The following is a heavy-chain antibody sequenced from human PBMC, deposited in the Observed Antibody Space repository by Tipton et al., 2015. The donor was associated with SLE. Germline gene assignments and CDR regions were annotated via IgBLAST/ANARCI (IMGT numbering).Heavy chain of an antibody. CDR1: GGSISSDDYY. CDR3: ASLAPTGSGRGY. J-gene: IGHJ4*02. D-gene: IGHD6-19*01. Sequence: TLSLTCTVSGGSISSDDYYWTWIRQHPGKGLEWIGHMSYSGSTYYNPSLKSRITISVDTSKNHFSLKLSSVTAADTAVYYCASLAPTGSGRGYWGQGTLVTVSS. V-gene: IGHV4-31*03. CDR2: MSYSGST.